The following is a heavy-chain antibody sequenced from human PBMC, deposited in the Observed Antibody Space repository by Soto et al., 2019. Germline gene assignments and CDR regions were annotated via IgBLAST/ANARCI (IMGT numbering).Heavy chain of an antibody. CDR1: GGTFSSYA. CDR2: IIPIFGTA. J-gene: IGHJ6*02. Sequence: QVQLVQSGAEVKKPGSSVKVSCKASGGTFSSYAISWVRQAPGQGLEWMGGIIPIFGTANYAQKFQGRVTITADEYTSTAYMELSSLRSEDTAVYYCARTYYYGSGSHYYYYGMDVWGQGTTVTVSS. CDR3: ARTYYYGSGSHYYYYGMDV. V-gene: IGHV1-69*01. D-gene: IGHD3-10*01.